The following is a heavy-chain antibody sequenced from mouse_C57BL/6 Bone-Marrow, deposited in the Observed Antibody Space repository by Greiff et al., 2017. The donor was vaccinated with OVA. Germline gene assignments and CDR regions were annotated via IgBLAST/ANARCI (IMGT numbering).Heavy chain of an antibody. D-gene: IGHD2-3*01. CDR2: IYPGDGDT. V-gene: IGHV1-82*01. CDR1: GYAFSSSW. J-gene: IGHJ4*01. Sequence: VKLVESGPELVKPGASVKISCKASGYAFSSSWMNWVKQRPGKGLEWIGRIYPGDGDTNYNGKFKGKATLTADKSSSTAYMQLSSLTSEDSAVYFCGLLREAMDDWGQGTSVTVAS. CDR3: GLLREAMDD.